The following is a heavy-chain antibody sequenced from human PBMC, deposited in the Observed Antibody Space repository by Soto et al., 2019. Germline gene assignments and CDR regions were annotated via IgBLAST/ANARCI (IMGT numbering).Heavy chain of an antibody. CDR1: GGSISSGGYY. D-gene: IGHD3-10*01. V-gene: IGHV4-31*03. J-gene: IGHJ4*02. CDR2: IYYSGST. Sequence: QVQLQESGPGLVKPSQTLSLTCTVSGGSISSGGYYWSWIRQHPGKGLEWIGYIYYSGSTYYNPSLKTRVTLPVDTSTTQFPLKLSSLTAADTAVYYCARGVTMVRGVIHPPYLDYWGQGTLVTVSS. CDR3: ARGVTMVRGVIHPPYLDY.